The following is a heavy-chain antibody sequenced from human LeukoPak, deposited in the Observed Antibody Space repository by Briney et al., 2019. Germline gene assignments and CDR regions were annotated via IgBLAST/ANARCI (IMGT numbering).Heavy chain of an antibody. CDR3: AREGGDPRWLDP. D-gene: IGHD6-25*01. CDR1: GGSISSYY. CDR2: INTSGST. J-gene: IGHJ5*02. Sequence: PSETLSLTCTVSGGSISSYYWTWIRQSAGKGLEWIGRINTSGSTNYNPSLRSRVTMSVNASKNQFSLNLTSVTAADTAVYSCAREGGDPRWLDPWGQGTLVTVSS. V-gene: IGHV4-4*07.